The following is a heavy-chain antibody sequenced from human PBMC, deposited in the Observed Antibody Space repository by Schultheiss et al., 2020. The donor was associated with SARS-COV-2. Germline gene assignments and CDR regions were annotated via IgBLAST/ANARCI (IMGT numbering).Heavy chain of an antibody. D-gene: IGHD3-22*01. CDR1: GFTFSSYA. J-gene: IGHJ4*02. Sequence: GGSLRLSCAASGFTFSSYAMSWVRQAPGKGLEWVSAISSNGGSTYYADSVKGRFTISRDNSKNTLYLQMSSLRAEDTAVYYCVKDGIVRPYYYDSSGYYAPEWGQGTLVTVSS. V-gene: IGHV3-64D*06. CDR3: VKDGIVRPYYYDSSGYYAPE. CDR2: ISSNGGST.